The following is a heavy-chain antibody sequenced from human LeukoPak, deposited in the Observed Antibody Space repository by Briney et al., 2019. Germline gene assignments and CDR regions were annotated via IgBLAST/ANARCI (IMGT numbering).Heavy chain of an antibody. CDR3: ARGPYGLLWFGELSRFDY. V-gene: IGHV1-8*01. CDR2: MNPNSGNT. D-gene: IGHD3-10*01. Sequence: GASVKVSCKASGYTFTSYDINWVRQATGQELEWMGWMNPNSGNTGYAQKFQGRVTMTRNTSISTAYMELSSLRSEDTAVYYCARGPYGLLWFGELSRFDYWGQGTLVTVSS. CDR1: GYTFTSYD. J-gene: IGHJ4*02.